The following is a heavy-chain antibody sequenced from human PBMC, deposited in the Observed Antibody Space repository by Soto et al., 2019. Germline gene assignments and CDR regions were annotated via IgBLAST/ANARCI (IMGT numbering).Heavy chain of an antibody. CDR2: IIPIFGTA. D-gene: IGHD3-3*01. V-gene: IGHV1-69*13. CDR3: ATSIPTYYDFWSGALYFDY. J-gene: IGHJ4*02. Sequence: ASVKVSCKASGGTFSSYAISWVRQAPGQGLEWMGGIIPIFGTANYAQKFQGRVTITADESTSTAYMELSSLRSEDTAVYYCATSIPTYYDFWSGALYFDYWGQGTLVTVSS. CDR1: GGTFSSYA.